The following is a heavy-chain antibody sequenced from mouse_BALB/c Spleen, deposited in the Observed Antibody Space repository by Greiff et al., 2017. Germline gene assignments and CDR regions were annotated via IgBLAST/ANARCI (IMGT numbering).Heavy chain of an antibody. CDR1: GFTFSSYG. J-gene: IGHJ4*01. V-gene: IGHV5-6*02. CDR3: ARGGKNYYYAMDY. Sequence: EVMLVESGGDLVKPGGSLKLSCAASGFTFSSYGMSWVRQTPDKRLEWVATISSGGSYTYYPDSVKGRFTISRDNAKNTLYLQMSSLKSEDTAMYYCARGGKNYYYAMDYWGQGTSVTVSS. D-gene: IGHD1-1*02. CDR2: ISSGGSYT.